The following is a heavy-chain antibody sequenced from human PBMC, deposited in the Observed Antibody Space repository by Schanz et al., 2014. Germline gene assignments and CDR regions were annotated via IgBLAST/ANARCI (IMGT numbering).Heavy chain of an antibody. Sequence: QVQLVESGGGVVQPGKSLRLSCAASGFTFSSYSMHWVRQAPGKGLEWVAGISNGGSDEYYVDSAKGRFTISRDNSKSTLYVEMNSLRVEDTAVYYCAKTLFPGGTQTFGNWGRGTLVTVSS. D-gene: IGHD2-8*02. J-gene: IGHJ4*02. V-gene: IGHV3-30*18. CDR2: ISNGGSDE. CDR1: GFTFSSYS. CDR3: AKTLFPGGTQTFGN.